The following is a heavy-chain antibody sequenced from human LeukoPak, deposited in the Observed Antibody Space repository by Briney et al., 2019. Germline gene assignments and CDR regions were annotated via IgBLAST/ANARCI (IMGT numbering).Heavy chain of an antibody. V-gene: IGHV3-48*01. Sequence: GESLTLSCAGAGFVFSAFRMIWLRQTPGKGLEWIAYISRDGTITHYGDSVRGRFTISRDDAKSSLFLRMDNLRVDDTATYYCGKEKGAGGGYPVLDSWGRGILVTVSS. CDR2: ISRDGTIT. J-gene: IGHJ5*01. CDR1: GFVFSAFR. CDR3: GKEKGAGGGYPVLDS. D-gene: IGHD3-16*02.